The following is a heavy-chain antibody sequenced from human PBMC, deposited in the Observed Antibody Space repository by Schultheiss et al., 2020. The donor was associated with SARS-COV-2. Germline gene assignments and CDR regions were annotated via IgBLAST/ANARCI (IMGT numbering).Heavy chain of an antibody. CDR3: ARGTHWFDP. V-gene: IGHV4-39*07. CDR2: INHSGST. J-gene: IGHJ5*02. CDR1: GGSISSSSYY. Sequence: SETLSLTRTVSGGSISSSSYYWGWIRQPPGKGLEWIGEINHSGSTNYNPSLKSRVTMSVDTSKNQFSLKLSSVTAADTAVYYCARGTHWFDPWGQGTLVTVSS.